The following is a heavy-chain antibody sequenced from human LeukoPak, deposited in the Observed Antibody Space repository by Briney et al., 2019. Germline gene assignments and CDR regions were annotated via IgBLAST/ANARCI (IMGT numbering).Heavy chain of an antibody. CDR3: ARRGRWLQLDY. Sequence: SETLSLTCAVYGGSFSGYYWSWIRQPPGKGLEWIGEINHSGSTNYNPSLKSRVTISVDTSKNQFSLKLSSVTAADTAVYYCARRGRWLQLDYWGQGTLVTVSS. CDR2: INHSGST. V-gene: IGHV4-34*01. J-gene: IGHJ4*02. D-gene: IGHD5-24*01. CDR1: GGSFSGYY.